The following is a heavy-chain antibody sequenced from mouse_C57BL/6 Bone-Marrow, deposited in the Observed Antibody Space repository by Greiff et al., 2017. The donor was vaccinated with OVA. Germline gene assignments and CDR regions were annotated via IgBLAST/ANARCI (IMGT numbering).Heavy chain of an antibody. V-gene: IGHV1-9*01. CDR2: ILPGSGST. Sequence: QVQLKESGAELMKPGASVKLSCKATGYTFTGYWIEWVKQRPGHGLEWIGEILPGSGSTNYTEKFKGKATFTADTSSNTAYMQLSSLTTEDSAIYYCARIAITTVVADYAMDYWGQGTSVTVAS. J-gene: IGHJ4*01. CDR1: GYTFTGYW. D-gene: IGHD1-1*01. CDR3: ARIAITTVVADYAMDY.